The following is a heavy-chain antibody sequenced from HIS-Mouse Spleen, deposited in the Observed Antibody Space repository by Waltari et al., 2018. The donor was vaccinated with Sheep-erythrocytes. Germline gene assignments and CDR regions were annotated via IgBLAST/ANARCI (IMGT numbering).Heavy chain of an antibody. CDR2: ISSSSSYI. J-gene: IGHJ4*02. V-gene: IGHV3-21*01. Sequence: EVQLVESGGGLVNPGGSLRLSCAASGFTFSSYSMNWVRQAPGKGLVWVSSISSSSSYIYYADSVKGRFTISRDNAKNSLYLQMNSLRAEDTAVYYCARVASGATFDYWGQGTLVTVSS. CDR1: GFTFSSYS. D-gene: IGHD1-26*01. CDR3: ARVASGATFDY.